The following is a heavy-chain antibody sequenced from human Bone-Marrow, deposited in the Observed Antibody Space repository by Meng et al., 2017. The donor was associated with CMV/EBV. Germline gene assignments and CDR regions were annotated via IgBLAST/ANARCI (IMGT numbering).Heavy chain of an antibody. V-gene: IGHV3-48*04. CDR2: ISSSSSTI. Sequence: GESLKISCAASGFTFSSYSMNWVRQAPGKGLEWVSYISSSSSTIYYADSVKGRFTISRDNAKNSLYLQMNSLRAEDTAVYYCARGVAYSSGWSYYYYYGMDVWGQGTTVTVSS. CDR1: GFTFSSYS. D-gene: IGHD6-19*01. J-gene: IGHJ6*02. CDR3: ARGVAYSSGWSYYYYYGMDV.